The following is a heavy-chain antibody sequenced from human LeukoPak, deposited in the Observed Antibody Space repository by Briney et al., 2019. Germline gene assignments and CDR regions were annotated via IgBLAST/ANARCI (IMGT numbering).Heavy chain of an antibody. J-gene: IGHJ5*02. D-gene: IGHD6-19*01. V-gene: IGHV4-4*09. CDR3: ARGLIAVAGRGPRYNWFDP. CDR1: GASIPSSYY. CDR2: ISASGNT. Sequence: SETLSLTCTVSGASIPSSYYWSWIRQPPGKGLECIGYISASGNTNYNPSLKSRVTISVDTSKNQFSLKLSSVTAADTAVYYCARGLIAVAGRGPRYNWFDPWGQGTLVTVSS.